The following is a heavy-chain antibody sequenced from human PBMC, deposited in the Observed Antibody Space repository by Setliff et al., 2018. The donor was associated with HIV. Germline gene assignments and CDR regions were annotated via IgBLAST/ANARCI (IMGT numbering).Heavy chain of an antibody. CDR2: IYHSGST. J-gene: IGHJ2*01. CDR1: GGPISTSNW. D-gene: IGHD2-15*01. Sequence: PSETLSLTCTVSGGPISTSNWWGWIRQPPGKGLEWIGSIYHSGSTYYNPSLKSRVTISVDTSKNQFSLKLSSVTAADTAVYYCARMGIVVVVAAPNWYFDLWGRGTLVTVSS. CDR3: ARMGIVVVVAAPNWYFDL. V-gene: IGHV4-38-2*02.